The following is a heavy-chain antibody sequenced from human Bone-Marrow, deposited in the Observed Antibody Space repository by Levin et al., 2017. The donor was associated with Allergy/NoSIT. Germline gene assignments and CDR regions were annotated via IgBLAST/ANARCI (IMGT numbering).Heavy chain of an antibody. CDR3: ARDYDFWSGYIGSDY. Sequence: SETLSLTCTVSGGSISNFYWTWVRQPAGKGLEWIGRIYTRGSTNYNPSLKSRVTMSVDTSKNEFSLRLASVSAADTAVYYCARDYDFWSGYIGSDYWGQGILVTVSS. J-gene: IGHJ4*02. D-gene: IGHD3-3*01. CDR2: IYTRGST. V-gene: IGHV4-4*07. CDR1: GGSISNFY.